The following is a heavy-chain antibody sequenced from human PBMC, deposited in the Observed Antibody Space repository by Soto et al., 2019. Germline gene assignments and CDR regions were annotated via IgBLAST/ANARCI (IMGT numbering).Heavy chain of an antibody. J-gene: IGHJ4*02. Sequence: GGSLRLSCAASGFTFSSYAMSCVRQAPGKGLEWVSAISGSGGSTYYADSVKGRFTISRDNSKHTLYLQMNSLRAEDTAVYYCAKVGERMATIIDYWGQGTLVTVSS. CDR2: ISGSGGST. V-gene: IGHV3-23*01. D-gene: IGHD5-12*01. CDR1: GFTFSSYA. CDR3: AKVGERMATIIDY.